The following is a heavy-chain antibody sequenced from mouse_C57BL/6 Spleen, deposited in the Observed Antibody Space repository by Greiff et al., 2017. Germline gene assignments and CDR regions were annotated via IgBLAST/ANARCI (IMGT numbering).Heavy chain of an antibody. CDR2: INPYNGDT. Sequence: VQLKQSGPELVKPGDSVKISCKASGYSFTGYFMNWVMQSHGKSLEWIGRINPYNGDTFYNQKFKGKATLTVDKSSSTAHMELRSLTSEDSAVYYCARKDDGYYAMDYWGQGTSVTVSS. D-gene: IGHD2-3*01. CDR1: GYSFTGYF. J-gene: IGHJ4*01. V-gene: IGHV1-20*01. CDR3: ARKDDGYYAMDY.